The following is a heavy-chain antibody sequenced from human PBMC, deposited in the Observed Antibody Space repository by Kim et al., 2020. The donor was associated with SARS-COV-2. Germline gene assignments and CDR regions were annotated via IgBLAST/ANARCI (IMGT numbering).Heavy chain of an antibody. J-gene: IGHJ2*01. V-gene: IGHV3-74*01. D-gene: IGHD6-19*01. CDR2: IKGDGSNT. CDR3: AREVAVAGGWYFDL. Sequence: GGSLRLSCAASGLTFSDYWMHWVRQAPGKGLVWISHIKGDGSNTKYADSVKGRFTISRDNARNTLFLQMNSLEGEETAVYFCAREVAVAGGWYFDLWGRG. CDR1: GLTFSDYW.